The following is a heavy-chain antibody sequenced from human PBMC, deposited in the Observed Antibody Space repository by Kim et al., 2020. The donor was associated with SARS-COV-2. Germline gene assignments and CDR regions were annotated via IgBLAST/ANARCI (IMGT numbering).Heavy chain of an antibody. D-gene: IGHD6-13*01. V-gene: IGHV3-23*01. J-gene: IGHJ4*02. CDR2: ISDSGGGT. CDR1: GFTFSSYA. CDR3: AKVTWYGLDDY. Sequence: GGSLRLSCAASGFTFSSYAMSWIRQAPGKGLEWVSAISDSGGGTYYAGSVKGRFTISRDNSKNTLYLQMNSLRAEDTAIYYCAKVTWYGLDDYWGQGTLVTVSS.